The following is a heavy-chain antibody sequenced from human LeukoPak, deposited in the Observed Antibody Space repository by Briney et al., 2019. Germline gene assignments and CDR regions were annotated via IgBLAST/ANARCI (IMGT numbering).Heavy chain of an antibody. D-gene: IGHD1-26*01. CDR1: GYSISSDYY. V-gene: IGHV4-38-2*02. Sequence: PSETLPLTCAVSGYSISSDYYWGWIRQPPGKGLEWIGSIYHSGSTYYNPSLKSRVTISVDTSKNQFSLKLSSVTAADTAVYYCARDWGLGSHLYYFDYWGQGTLVTVSS. CDR2: IYHSGST. CDR3: ARDWGLGSHLYYFDY. J-gene: IGHJ4*02.